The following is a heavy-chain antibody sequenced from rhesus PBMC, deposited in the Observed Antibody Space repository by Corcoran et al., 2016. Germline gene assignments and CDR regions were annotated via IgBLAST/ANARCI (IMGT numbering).Heavy chain of an antibody. CDR1: GGSIRADYY. CDR3: GREVYSGGYPYNRFDV. CDR2: INSMGGDT. J-gene: IGHJ5-1*01. Sequence: QVQLQESGPGLVKPSETLSLTCAVSGGSIRADYYWSWLRHPPGKGLEWIGYINSMGGDTNNNPPLKNRVTSAIDTARNQLALRLSCGTAADTAVYDGGREVYSGGYPYNRFDVWGAGVLVTVSS. D-gene: IGHD1-44*02. V-gene: IGHV4-106*01.